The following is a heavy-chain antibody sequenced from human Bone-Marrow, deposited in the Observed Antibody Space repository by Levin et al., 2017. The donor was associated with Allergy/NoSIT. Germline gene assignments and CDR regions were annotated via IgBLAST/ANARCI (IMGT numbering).Heavy chain of an antibody. CDR3: VRQQRWQIVPNFDH. CDR2: IYPDVSST. CDR1: GYSFSNYW. D-gene: IGHD2/OR15-2a*01. Sequence: GESLKISCEGSGYSFSNYWVGWVRQVPGKGLEWMAIIYPDVSSTRVSPSFKGQVAISADKSINTAYLQWSSLRASDTAMYFCVRQQRWQIVPNFDHWGQGTLVTVSS. J-gene: IGHJ4*02. V-gene: IGHV5-51*01.